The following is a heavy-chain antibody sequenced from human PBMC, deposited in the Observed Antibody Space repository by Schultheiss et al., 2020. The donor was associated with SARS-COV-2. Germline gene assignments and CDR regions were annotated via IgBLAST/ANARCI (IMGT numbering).Heavy chain of an antibody. D-gene: IGHD6-6*01. CDR2: IYSGGST. Sequence: GGSLRLSCAASGFTISSNYMSWVRQAPGKGLEWVSVIYSGGSTYYADSVKGRFTISRDNSKNTLYLQMNSLRAEDTAVYYCARDWSIAARRGGDYWGQGTLVTVSS. V-gene: IGHV3-66*02. CDR3: ARDWSIAARRGGDY. J-gene: IGHJ4*02. CDR1: GFTISSNY.